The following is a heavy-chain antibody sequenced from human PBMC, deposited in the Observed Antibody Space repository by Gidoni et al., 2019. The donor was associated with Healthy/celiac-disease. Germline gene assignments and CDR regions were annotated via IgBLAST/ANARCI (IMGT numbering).Heavy chain of an antibody. V-gene: IGHV4-39*01. CDR2: IYYSGST. J-gene: IGHJ4*02. D-gene: IGHD4-17*01. Sequence: QLQLQESGPGLVKPSETLAPTCTVSGGSISSSSYYWGWLRQPPGKGLEWIGSIYYSGSTYYNPSLKSRVTISVDTSKNQFSLKLSSVTAADTAVYYCARTYGGPHIFDYWGQGTLVTVSS. CDR1: GGSISSSSYY. CDR3: ARTYGGPHIFDY.